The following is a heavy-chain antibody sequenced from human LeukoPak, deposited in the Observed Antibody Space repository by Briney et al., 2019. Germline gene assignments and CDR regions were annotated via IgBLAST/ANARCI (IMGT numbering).Heavy chain of an antibody. J-gene: IGHJ4*02. V-gene: IGHV1-69*13. CDR3: ARAGED. Sequence: ASVKVSCKASGYTFTSYAMHWVRQAPGQGLEWMGGIIPIFGTANYAQKFQGRVTITADESTSTAYMELSSLRSEDTAVYYCARAGEDWGQGTLVTVSS. CDR1: GYTFTSYA. CDR2: IIPIFGTA.